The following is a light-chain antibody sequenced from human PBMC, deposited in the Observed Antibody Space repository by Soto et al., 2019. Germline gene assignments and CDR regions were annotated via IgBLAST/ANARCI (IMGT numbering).Light chain of an antibody. V-gene: IGLV2-23*01. Sequence: QSVLTQPASVSGSPGQSITISCTGTSSDVGSYNLVSWYQQQPGKAPKLMIYEGSKRPSGVSNRFSGSKSGNTASLTISGLHAEGEADYYCCSYAGSSTLVFGGGTKLTVL. CDR1: SSDVGSYNL. CDR3: CSYAGSSTLV. J-gene: IGLJ2*01. CDR2: EGS.